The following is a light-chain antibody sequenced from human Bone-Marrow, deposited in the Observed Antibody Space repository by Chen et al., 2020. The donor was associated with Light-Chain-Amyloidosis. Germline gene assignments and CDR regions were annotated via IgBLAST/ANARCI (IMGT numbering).Light chain of an antibody. J-gene: IGLJ1*01. CDR3: SSYTITNILV. CDR2: EVT. V-gene: IGLV2-14*01. Sequence: QSALTQPASVSGSPGQSITISCTGTSSDVGGDNHVSWYQQHPDKAPKLMIYEVTNRPSWVPYRFSVSKSDNTASLNISVLQTEDEADYCCSSYTITNILVFGRGTRVTVL. CDR1: SSDVGGDNH.